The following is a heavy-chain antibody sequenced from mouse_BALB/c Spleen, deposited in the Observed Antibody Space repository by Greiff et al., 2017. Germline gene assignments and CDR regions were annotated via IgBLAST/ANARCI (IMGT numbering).Heavy chain of an antibody. CDR3: ARKVRRGYYFDY. CDR2: IYPGGGYT. J-gene: IGHJ2*01. Sequence: VKLVESGAELVRPGTSVKISCKASGYTFTNYWLGWVKQRPGHGLEWIGDIYPGGGYTNYNEKFKGKATLTADTSSSTAYMQLSSLTSEDSAVYFCARKVRRGYYFDYWGQGTTLTVSS. D-gene: IGHD2-14*01. V-gene: IGHV1-63*02. CDR1: GYTFTNYW.